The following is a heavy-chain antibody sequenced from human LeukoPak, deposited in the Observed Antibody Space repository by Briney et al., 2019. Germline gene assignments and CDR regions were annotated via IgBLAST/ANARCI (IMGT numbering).Heavy chain of an antibody. Sequence: PGGSLRLSCAASGFTFNTQSMNWVRHAPGKGREWLSAISSSGGHIYYAGSVQGRFTISRDDAKESVYLQLNSLRAEDTAVYYCARGLGWITPGAPYFDLWGHGTLVTVSS. CDR2: ISSSGGHI. D-gene: IGHD5-12*01. CDR3: ARGLGWITPGAPYFDL. J-gene: IGHJ4*01. CDR1: GFTFNTQS. V-gene: IGHV3-21*04.